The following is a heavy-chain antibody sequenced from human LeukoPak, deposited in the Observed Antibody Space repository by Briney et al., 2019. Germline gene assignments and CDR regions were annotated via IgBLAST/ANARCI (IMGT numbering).Heavy chain of an antibody. CDR2: INTDASST. Sequence: PGGSPRLSCAASGFTFSSYWMHWVRQAPGKGLVWVSHINTDASSTTYADSVKGRFSISRDNAKNTLYLQMNSLRAEDTAVYYCARGLIAPAGTDYWGQGTLVTVSS. CDR1: GFTFSSYW. D-gene: IGHD6-19*01. CDR3: ARGLIAPAGTDY. J-gene: IGHJ4*02. V-gene: IGHV3-74*01.